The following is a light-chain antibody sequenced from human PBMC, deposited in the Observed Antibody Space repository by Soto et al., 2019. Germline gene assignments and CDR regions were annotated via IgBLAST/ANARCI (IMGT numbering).Light chain of an antibody. J-gene: IGKJ1*01. V-gene: IGKV1-6*01. CDR3: LQDYNYPPT. CDR2: AAS. CDR1: QGIRND. Sequence: AIQMTQSPSSLSASVGDRVIITCRASQGIRNDLGWYQQKPGKAPKLLIYAASSLQSGVPSRFSGSGSGTDFTLTISSLQPEDFATYYCLQDYNYPPTFGQGTKVEIE.